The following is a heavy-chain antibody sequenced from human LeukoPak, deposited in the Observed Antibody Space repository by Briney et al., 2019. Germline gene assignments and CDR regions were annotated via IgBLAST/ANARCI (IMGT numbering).Heavy chain of an antibody. D-gene: IGHD1-7*01. CDR3: ARDRITGTTVGAFVI. J-gene: IGHJ3*02. CDR2: IYHSGST. Sequence: SQTLSLTCAVSGGSISSGGYSWSWIRQSPGKGLEWNGYIYHSGSTYYNPSLKSRVTISVDRSKNQFSLKLSSVTAADTAVYYCARDRITGTTVGAFVIWGQGTMVTVSS. CDR1: GGSISSGGYS. V-gene: IGHV4-30-2*06.